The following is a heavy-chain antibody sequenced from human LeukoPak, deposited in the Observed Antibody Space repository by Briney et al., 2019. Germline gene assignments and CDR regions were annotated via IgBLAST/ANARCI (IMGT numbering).Heavy chain of an antibody. V-gene: IGHV3-11*01. Sequence: GGSLRLSSTASGFHFSDYYMSWIRQAPGKGLEWVSYISDRGDTIYYADSVRGRFTISRDNANNSVSLQMNSLRPEDTAVYYCARLKAGNWGPGTLVAVSS. CDR2: ISDRGDTI. CDR1: GFHFSDYY. CDR3: ARLKAGN. J-gene: IGHJ4*02.